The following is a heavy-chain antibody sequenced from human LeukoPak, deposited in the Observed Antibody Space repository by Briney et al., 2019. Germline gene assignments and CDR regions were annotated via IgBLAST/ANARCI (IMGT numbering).Heavy chain of an antibody. CDR1: GFTFSSYA. V-gene: IGHV3-23*01. D-gene: IGHD5-12*01. CDR2: ISWNSGTI. CDR3: ASIVVTTIKGGFDY. J-gene: IGHJ4*02. Sequence: GGSLRLSCAASGFTFSSYAMSWVRQAPGKGLEWVSGISWNSGTIGYADSVKGRFAISRDNAKNSLYLQMNSLRAEDTAVYYCASIVVTTIKGGFDYWGQGTLVTVSS.